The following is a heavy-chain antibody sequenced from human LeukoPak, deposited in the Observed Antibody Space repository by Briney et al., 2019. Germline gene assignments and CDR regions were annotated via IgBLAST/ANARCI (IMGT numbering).Heavy chain of an antibody. D-gene: IGHD3-16*01. Sequence: SETLSLTCTVSGGSLSSNTYYWSWIRQPPGEGLEWIGYIDDNGSADYNPSLNGRVTISVDRSRNRLSLRLSSVTAADTAVYYCARMGDTSFFYNIYMDVWGKGTTVIVSS. CDR3: ARMGDTSFFYNIYMDV. J-gene: IGHJ6*03. CDR1: GGSLSSNTYY. V-gene: IGHV4-61*03. CDR2: IDDNGSA.